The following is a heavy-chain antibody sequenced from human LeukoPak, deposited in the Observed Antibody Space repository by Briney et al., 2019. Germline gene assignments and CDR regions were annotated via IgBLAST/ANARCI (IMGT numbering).Heavy chain of an antibody. Sequence: ASETLSLTCTVSGGSISSYYWSWIRQPPGKGLEWIGYIYYSGSTNYNPSLKSRVTISVDTSKNQFSLKLSSVTAADTAVYYCARVKVIDAFDIWGQGTIVTVSS. V-gene: IGHV4-59*01. J-gene: IGHJ3*02. D-gene: IGHD3-22*01. CDR2: IYYSGST. CDR3: ARVKVIDAFDI. CDR1: GGSISSYY.